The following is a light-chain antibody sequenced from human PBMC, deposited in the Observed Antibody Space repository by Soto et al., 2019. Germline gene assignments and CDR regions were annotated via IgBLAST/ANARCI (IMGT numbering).Light chain of an antibody. CDR2: DSS. V-gene: IGKV3-11*01. Sequence: EVELTQSPATLSLSPGETATLSCRASQSVDKFLAWYQQRPGQPPRLLIFDSSNRATGVPVRFSGSGSGTVFTLTIGSLQSEDFAVYYCQQYNNWPPITFGQGTRLEIK. CDR1: QSVDKF. CDR3: QQYNNWPPIT. J-gene: IGKJ5*01.